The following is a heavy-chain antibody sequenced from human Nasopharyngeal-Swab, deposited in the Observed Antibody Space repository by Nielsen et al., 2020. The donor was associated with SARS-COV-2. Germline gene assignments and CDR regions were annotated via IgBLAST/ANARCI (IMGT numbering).Heavy chain of an antibody. D-gene: IGHD3-10*01. CDR3: ARDSARYPGGMDV. J-gene: IGHJ6*02. CDR1: GYTFTGYY. CDR2: INPNSGGT. V-gene: IGHV1-2*06. Sequence: ASVKVSCKASGYTFTGYYMHWVRQAPGQGLEWMGRINPNSGGTNYAQKFQGRVTMTRDTPISTAYMELSRLRSDDTAVYYCARDSARYPGGMDVWGQGTTVTVSS.